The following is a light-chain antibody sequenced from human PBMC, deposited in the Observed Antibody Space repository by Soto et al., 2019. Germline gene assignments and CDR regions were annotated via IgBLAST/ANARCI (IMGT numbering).Light chain of an antibody. CDR1: QDIGSA. V-gene: IGKV1-13*02. J-gene: IGKJ4*01. Sequence: IQLTQSPSSLSASVGDRVTITCRASQDIGSALAWYQQRPGKAPKLLLYDASNLEAGVPSRFSGSGSGTDFTLTFTSLRPEDFATYYCQQFNGFPLTFGGGTKVQIK. CDR2: DAS. CDR3: QQFNGFPLT.